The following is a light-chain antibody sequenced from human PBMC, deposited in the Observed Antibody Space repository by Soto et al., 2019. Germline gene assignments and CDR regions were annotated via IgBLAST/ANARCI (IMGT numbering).Light chain of an antibody. Sequence: DIQMTQSPSTLSASVGDRVTITCRASQSISSWLAWYQQKPGKAPKLLIYKASSLASGVPSRFSGSGSGTEFTLTISSLQPDDFANYYCQQYNSSPWTFGQGTKVEIK. J-gene: IGKJ1*01. V-gene: IGKV1-5*03. CDR3: QQYNSSPWT. CDR2: KAS. CDR1: QSISSW.